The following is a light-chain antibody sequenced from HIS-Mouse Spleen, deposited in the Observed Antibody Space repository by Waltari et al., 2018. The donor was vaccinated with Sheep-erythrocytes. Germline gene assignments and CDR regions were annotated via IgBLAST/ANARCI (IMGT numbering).Light chain of an antibody. Sequence: AIRMTQSPSSLSASTGDRVTITCRASQGISSYLAWYQQKPGKAPKLLIYAASTLQSGVPSRVSGSGSGTDFTLTICCLQSEDFATYYCQQYYRYPYTFGQGTKLEIK. CDR3: QQYYRYPYT. CDR2: AAS. CDR1: QGISSY. J-gene: IGKJ2*01. V-gene: IGKV1-8*01.